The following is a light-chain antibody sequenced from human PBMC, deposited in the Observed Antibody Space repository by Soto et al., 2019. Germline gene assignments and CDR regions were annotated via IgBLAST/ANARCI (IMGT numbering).Light chain of an antibody. Sequence: QSALTQPRSVSGSPGQSVSISCTGTSSDVGGYNYVSWYQQHPGKAPKLMIYHVSERPSGVPDRISASKSGNTASLTISGLQAEDEADYYCCSYAGSYIYVFGTGTKVTVL. V-gene: IGLV2-11*01. J-gene: IGLJ1*01. CDR1: SSDVGGYNY. CDR3: CSYAGSYIYV. CDR2: HVS.